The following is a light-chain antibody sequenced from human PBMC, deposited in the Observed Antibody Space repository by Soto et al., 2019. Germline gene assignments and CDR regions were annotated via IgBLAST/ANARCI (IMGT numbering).Light chain of an antibody. J-gene: IGKJ4*01. V-gene: IGKV1-5*03. CDR1: QSISYW. CDR2: KAS. Sequence: DIQMTQSPSTLSASVGDRVTITCRASQSISYWLAWYQQKPGKTPTVLIYKASTLESGVPSRFSGSGSGTEFTLTISRLQPDDFATYYFQHYNSYPITFGGGTKVEIK. CDR3: QHYNSYPIT.